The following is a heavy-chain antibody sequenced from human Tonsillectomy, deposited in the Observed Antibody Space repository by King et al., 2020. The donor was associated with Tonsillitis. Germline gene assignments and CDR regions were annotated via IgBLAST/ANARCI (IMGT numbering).Heavy chain of an antibody. J-gene: IGHJ4*02. D-gene: IGHD6-19*01. CDR3: ARVVSKQWLVPDYFDY. Sequence: VQLVESGGGVVRPGGSLRLSCAASGFTFDDNGMSWVRQAPGKGLEWVSGINWNGGSTGYADSVKGRFTISRDNAKNSLYLQMNSLRAEDTALYYCARVVSKQWLVPDYFDYWGQGTLVTVSS. V-gene: IGHV3-20*04. CDR2: INWNGGST. CDR1: GFTFDDNG.